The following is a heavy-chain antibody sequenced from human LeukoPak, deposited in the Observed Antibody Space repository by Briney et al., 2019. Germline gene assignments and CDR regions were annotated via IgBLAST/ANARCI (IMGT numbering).Heavy chain of an antibody. V-gene: IGHV3-30*02. CDR2: IRYDGSNK. CDR1: GFTFSSYG. J-gene: IGHJ6*02. CDR3: AKDQYLRPAAILLYYYYGMDV. D-gene: IGHD2-2*01. Sequence: PGGSLRLSCAASGFTFSSYGMHWVRQAPGKGLEWVAFIRYDGSNKYYADSVKGRFTISRDNSKNTLYLQMNSLRAEDTAVYYCAKDQYLRPAAILLYYYYGMDVWGQGTTVTVSS.